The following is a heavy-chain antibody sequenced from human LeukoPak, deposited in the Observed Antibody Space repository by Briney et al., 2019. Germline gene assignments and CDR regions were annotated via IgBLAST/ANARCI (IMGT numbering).Heavy chain of an antibody. CDR1: GYTFTSYA. D-gene: IGHD3-22*01. V-gene: IGHV1-3*01. CDR3: ARVTYYYDSSGYYNY. CDR2: INAGNGNT. Sequence: ASVKVSCKASGYTFTSYAMHWVRQAPGQRLEWMGWINAGNGNTKYSQKFQGRVTITRDTSASTAYMELSSLRSEDTAVYYCARVTYYYDSSGYYNYWGQGTLVTVSS. J-gene: IGHJ4*02.